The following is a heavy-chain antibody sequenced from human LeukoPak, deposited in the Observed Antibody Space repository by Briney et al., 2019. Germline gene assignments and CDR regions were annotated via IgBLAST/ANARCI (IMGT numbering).Heavy chain of an antibody. CDR3: ARQAVAGPFDY. CDR1: GYTFTSYG. CDR2: ISAYNGNT. D-gene: IGHD6-19*01. V-gene: IGHV1-18*04. Sequence: ASVKVSCKASGYTFTSYGISWVRQDPGQGLEWMGWISAYNGNTNYAQKLQGRVTMTTDTSTSTAYMELRSLRSDVTAVYYCARQAVAGPFDYWGQGTLVTVSS. J-gene: IGHJ4*02.